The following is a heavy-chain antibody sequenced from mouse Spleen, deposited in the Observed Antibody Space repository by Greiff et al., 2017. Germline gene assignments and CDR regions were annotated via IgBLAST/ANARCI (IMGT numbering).Heavy chain of an antibody. CDR2: LNPYNGGT. V-gene: IGHV1-19*01. Sequence: EVQLQQSGPVLVKPGASVKMSCKASGYTFTASYMNWVKQSHGKSLAWIGVLNPYNGGTSYNQKFKGKATLTVEKSSSPAYMELNSLTSEDSAVYYCARKASTVVAPRDYWGQGTSVTVSS. CDR1: GYTFTASY. D-gene: IGHD1-1*01. CDR3: ARKASTVVAPRDY. J-gene: IGHJ4*01.